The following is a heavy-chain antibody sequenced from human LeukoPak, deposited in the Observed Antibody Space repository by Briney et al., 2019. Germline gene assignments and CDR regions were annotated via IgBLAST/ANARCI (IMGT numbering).Heavy chain of an antibody. D-gene: IGHD3-10*01. Sequence: AASVKVSCKASGGTFSSYAISWVRQAPGQGLEWMGGIIPIFGTANYAQKFQGRVTITADESTSTAYMELSSLRSEDTAVYYCARGAYYGSGITYGMDVWGKETTVTVSS. J-gene: IGHJ6*04. V-gene: IGHV1-69*13. CDR3: ARGAYYGSGITYGMDV. CDR2: IIPIFGTA. CDR1: GGTFSSYA.